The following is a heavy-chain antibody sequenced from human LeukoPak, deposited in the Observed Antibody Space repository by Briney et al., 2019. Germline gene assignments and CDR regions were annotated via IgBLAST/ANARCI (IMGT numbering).Heavy chain of an antibody. Sequence: GASVKVSCKASGFDFRDYFIHWVRQAPGEGLEWMGSINPDTEDSKIAQQFQGRVTMTRDTSINTAYMELSRLTSDDTAVYYCARGTTHLWFGEGGNALDIWGQGTMVTVSS. CDR1: GFDFRDYF. V-gene: IGHV1-2*02. CDR3: ARGTTHLWFGEGGNALDI. J-gene: IGHJ3*02. D-gene: IGHD3-10*01. CDR2: INPDTEDS.